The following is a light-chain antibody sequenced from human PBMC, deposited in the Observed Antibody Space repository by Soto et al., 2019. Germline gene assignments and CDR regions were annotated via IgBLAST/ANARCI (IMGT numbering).Light chain of an antibody. Sequence: QSALTQPASVSGSPGQSITISCTGTSSDDGGYNYVSWYQQHPGKAPKLMIYDVSSRPSGVSNRFSGSKSGNTASLTISGLQAEDEADYYCSSYIGSSSYVFGTGTKVTVL. CDR2: DVS. CDR1: SSDDGGYNY. CDR3: SSYIGSSSYV. J-gene: IGLJ1*01. V-gene: IGLV2-14*01.